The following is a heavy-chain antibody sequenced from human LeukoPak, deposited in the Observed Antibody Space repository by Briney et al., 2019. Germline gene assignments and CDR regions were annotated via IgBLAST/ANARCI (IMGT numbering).Heavy chain of an antibody. CDR2: IYYSGST. CDR1: GGSISSYY. Sequence: SETLSLTCTVSGGSISSYYWSWIRQPPGKGLEWIGYIYYSGSTNYNPSLKSRVTISVDTSKNQFSLKLSSVTAADTAVYYCARIFRSPNWFDPWGQGTLVTVSS. V-gene: IGHV4-59*08. J-gene: IGHJ5*02. D-gene: IGHD3-3*01. CDR3: ARIFRSPNWFDP.